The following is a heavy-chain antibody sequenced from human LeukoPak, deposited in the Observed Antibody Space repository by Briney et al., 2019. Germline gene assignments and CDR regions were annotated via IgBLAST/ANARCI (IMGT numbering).Heavy chain of an antibody. J-gene: IGHJ4*02. CDR2: IYSDGST. V-gene: IGHV3-53*04. D-gene: IGHD2-15*01. Sequence: KAGGSLRLSCAASGFTVSSNYMSWVRQAPGKGLEWVSVIYSDGSTYYADSVKGRFTISRHNSKNTLYLQMNSLRAEDTAVYYCVRSIYGGDCSGGSCYYFDYWGQGPLVTVSS. CDR1: GFTVSSNY. CDR3: VRSIYGGDCSGGSCYYFDY.